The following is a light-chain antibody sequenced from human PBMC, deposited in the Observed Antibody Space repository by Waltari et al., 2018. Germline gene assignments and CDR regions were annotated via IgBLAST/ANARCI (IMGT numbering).Light chain of an antibody. CDR2: GAS. V-gene: IGKV1-27*01. CDR1: RAVQKY. J-gene: IGKJ5*01. CDR3: QRYNNAPLT. Sequence: DIQVTQSPSSLSASLGDRVTITCRTSRAVQKYIAWYQQKPGEVPRILISGASTLRSGVSSRFSGSGSGTDFSLIINGLQPEDVGTYYCQRYNNAPLTFGQGTRLDLK.